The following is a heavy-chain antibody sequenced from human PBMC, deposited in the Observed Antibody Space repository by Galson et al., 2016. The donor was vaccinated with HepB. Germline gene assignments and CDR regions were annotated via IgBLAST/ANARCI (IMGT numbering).Heavy chain of an antibody. CDR2: ISGSGGNT. D-gene: IGHD3-3*01. CDR1: GFTFSSYA. Sequence: SLRLSCAASGFTFSSYAMTWVRQAPGKGLEWVSAISGSGGNTYYADSVKGRFTISRDNSKNTLYLQMNSLRAEDTAVYYCAKAELRSPDYYCDMDVWGQGTTVTVSS. V-gene: IGHV3-23*01. CDR3: AKAELRSPDYYCDMDV. J-gene: IGHJ6*02.